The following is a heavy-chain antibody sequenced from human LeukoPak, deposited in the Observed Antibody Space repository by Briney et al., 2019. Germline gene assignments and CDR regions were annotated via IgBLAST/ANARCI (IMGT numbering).Heavy chain of an antibody. D-gene: IGHD3-16*01. Sequence: GGSLRLSCAASGFTFSRYGMHWVRQAPGKGLEWVAVISYDGSNKDYADSVKGRFTISRDNSKNTVYLQMNSLRAEDTAVYYCVRDTFSPDAFDTWGQGTMVTVSS. CDR1: GFTFSRYG. J-gene: IGHJ3*02. CDR2: ISYDGSNK. CDR3: VRDTFSPDAFDT. V-gene: IGHV3-30*03.